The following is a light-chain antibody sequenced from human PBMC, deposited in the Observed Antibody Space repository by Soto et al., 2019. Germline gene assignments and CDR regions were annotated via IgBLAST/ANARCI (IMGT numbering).Light chain of an antibody. V-gene: IGKV1-9*01. CDR2: AAS. Sequence: QLTQSPSSLSASVGDTVTITCRASQDISRYLAWYQQIPGKAPKLLIYAASTLQRGVPSRFSGIGSGTDFDIAVSGLQPEDFATYYCQQLHRSPFTFGRGTKVGV. J-gene: IGKJ3*01. CDR3: QQLHRSPFT. CDR1: QDISRY.